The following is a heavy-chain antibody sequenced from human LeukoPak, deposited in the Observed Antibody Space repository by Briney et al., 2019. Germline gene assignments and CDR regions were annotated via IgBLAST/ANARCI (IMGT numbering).Heavy chain of an antibody. CDR3: ARGKGVVVPAAIRYYYYGMDV. CDR1: GGSFSGYY. CDR2: INHSEST. Sequence: SETLSLTCAVYGGSFSGYYWSWIRQPPGKGLEWIGEINHSESTNYNPSLKSRVTISVDTSKNQFSLKLSSVTAADTAVYYCARGKGVVVPAAIRYYYYGMDVWGKGTTVTVSS. D-gene: IGHD2-2*02. J-gene: IGHJ6*04. V-gene: IGHV4-34*01.